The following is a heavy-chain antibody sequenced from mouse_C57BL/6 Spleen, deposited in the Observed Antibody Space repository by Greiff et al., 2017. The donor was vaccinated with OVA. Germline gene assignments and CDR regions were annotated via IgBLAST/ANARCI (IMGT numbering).Heavy chain of an antibody. CDR3: ARSITTVVATGDY. D-gene: IGHD1-1*01. V-gene: IGHV1-69*01. J-gene: IGHJ2*01. CDR1: GYTFTSYW. Sequence: QVQLQQPGAELVMPGASVKLSCKASGYTFTSYWMHWVKQRPGQGLEWIGEIDPSDSYTNYNQKFKGKSTLTVDKSSRTAYMQLSRLTSEDSAVYYCARSITTVVATGDYWGQGTTLTVSS. CDR2: IDPSDSYT.